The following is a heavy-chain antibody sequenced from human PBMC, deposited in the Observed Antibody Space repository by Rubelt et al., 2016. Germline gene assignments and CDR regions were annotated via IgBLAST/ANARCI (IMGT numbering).Heavy chain of an antibody. V-gene: IGHV4-39*07. CDR3: ARISGYDPEEQNAFDI. J-gene: IGHJ3*02. CDR2: IYHSGST. D-gene: IGHD5-12*01. Sequence: QLQLQESGPGLVKPSETLSLTCTVSGGSISSSSYYWGWIRQPPGKGLEWIGEIYHSGSTNYNPSLKSRVTISVDRSKNQFSLKLSSVTAADAAVYYCARISGYDPEEQNAFDIWGQGTMVTVSS. CDR1: GGSISSSSYY.